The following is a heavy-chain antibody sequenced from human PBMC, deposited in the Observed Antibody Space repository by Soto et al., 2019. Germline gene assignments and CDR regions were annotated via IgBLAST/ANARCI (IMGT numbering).Heavy chain of an antibody. CDR3: AKDHGYSGTWSGWIHLHYYGMDV. Sequence: GGCLRLSCAASGFTFSSYAMSWVRQAPGKGLEWASAISGSGGSTYYADSVKGRFTISRDNSKNTLYLQMNSLRAEDTAVYYCAKDHGYSGTWSGWIHLHYYGMDVWGQGTTVTVSS. CDR1: GFTFSSYA. CDR2: ISGSGGST. D-gene: IGHD3-10*01. V-gene: IGHV3-23*01. J-gene: IGHJ6*02.